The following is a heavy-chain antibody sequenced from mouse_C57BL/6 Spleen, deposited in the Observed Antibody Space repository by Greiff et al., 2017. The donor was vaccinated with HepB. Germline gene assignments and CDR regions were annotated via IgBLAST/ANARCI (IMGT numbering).Heavy chain of an antibody. CDR3: ARHANWEGWFAD. V-gene: IGHV1-52*01. D-gene: IGHD4-1*01. J-gene: IGHJ3*01. CDR2: IDPSDSET. Sequence: QVQLQQPGAELVRPGSSVKLSCKASGYTFTSYWMHWVKQRPIQGLEWIGNIDPSDSETHYNQKFKDKATLTVDKSSSTAYMQLSSLTSEESAVYCCARHANWEGWFADWGQGTRVTVSA. CDR1: GYTFTSYW.